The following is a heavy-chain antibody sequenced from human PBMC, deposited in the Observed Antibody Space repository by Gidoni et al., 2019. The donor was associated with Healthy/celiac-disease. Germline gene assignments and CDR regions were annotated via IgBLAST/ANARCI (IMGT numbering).Heavy chain of an antibody. CDR2: INHSGST. J-gene: IGHJ4*02. Sequence: QVQLQQWGAGLLKPSETLSLTCAVYGGSFSGYYWSWIRQPPGKGLEWIGEINHSGSTNYNLSLKSRVTISVDTSKNQFSLKLSSVTAADTAVYYCASLETQTGDVVAYWGQGTLVTVSS. V-gene: IGHV4-34*01. CDR3: ASLETQTGDVVAY. CDR1: GGSFSGYY. D-gene: IGHD7-27*01.